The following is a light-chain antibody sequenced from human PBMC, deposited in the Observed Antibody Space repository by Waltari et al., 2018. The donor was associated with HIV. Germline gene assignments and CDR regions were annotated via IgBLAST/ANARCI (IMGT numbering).Light chain of an antibody. CDR3: SSYGGNSNVV. CDR2: EVS. V-gene: IGLV2-8*01. J-gene: IGLJ2*01. CDR1: SSDVGDYNY. Sequence: QSALTQPPSASGSPGQSVTISCTGTSSDVGDYNYVSWYQQHPGKAPKLMIFEVSKRSSGVPDRFSGSKSGNTASLTVSGLQAEDEAEYYCSSYGGNSNVVFGGGTKLTFL.